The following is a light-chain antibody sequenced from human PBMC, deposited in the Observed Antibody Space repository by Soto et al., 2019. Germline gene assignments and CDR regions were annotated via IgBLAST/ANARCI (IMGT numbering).Light chain of an antibody. V-gene: IGLV2-14*01. J-gene: IGLJ2*01. CDR2: EVF. CDR3: SSYISNSIVV. CDR1: SSDVGDYNY. Sequence: QSALTQPASVSGSPGQSITISCTGTSSDVGDYNYVSWYQQHPGKAPKLMIYEVFNRLSGVSNRFSGPKSGYTASLTISGLQDEDEADYFCSSYISNSIVVFGGGTKLTVL.